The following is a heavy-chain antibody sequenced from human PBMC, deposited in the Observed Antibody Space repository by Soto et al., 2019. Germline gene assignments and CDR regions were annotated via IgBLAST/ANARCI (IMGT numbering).Heavy chain of an antibody. CDR3: VTAVRGYNANGDL. CDR1: GFTFSSNW. V-gene: IGHV3-7*03. Sequence: GGSLTLSCVGSGFTFSSNWLGWVRRTPGEGLEWVATIKEDGSETYYVASVKGRVTFSRDNAKTSLSLEMNSVRAADTAVYYCVTAVRGYNANGDLWGQGTTVTVSS. CDR2: IKEDGSET. D-gene: IGHD5-12*01. J-gene: IGHJ6*02.